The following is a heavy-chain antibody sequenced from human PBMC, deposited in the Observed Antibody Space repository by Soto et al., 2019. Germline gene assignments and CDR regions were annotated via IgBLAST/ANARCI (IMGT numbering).Heavy chain of an antibody. J-gene: IGHJ4*02. CDR2: ISSDGSNK. Sequence: GGSLRLSCAASGFTFSSFAMHWVRQAPGKRLEWVAVISSDGSNKYYADSVKGRFTISRDNSKNTLYLQMNSLRAEDTAVYYCASPDSYFEYWGQGTLVTVSS. V-gene: IGHV3-30-3*01. CDR1: GFTFSSFA. D-gene: IGHD3-22*01. CDR3: ASPDSYFEY.